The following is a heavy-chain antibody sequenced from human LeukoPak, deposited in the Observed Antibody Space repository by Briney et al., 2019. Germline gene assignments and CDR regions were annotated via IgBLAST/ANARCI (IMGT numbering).Heavy chain of an antibody. CDR2: IYYSGST. V-gene: IGHV4-59*02. CDR3: ARHFRDPAASYYYYYYMDV. Sequence: PSETLSLTCTVSGGSVSSHYWSWIRQPPGKGLEWIGYIYYSGSTNYNPSFKSRVTISVDTSKNQFSLKLSSVTAADTAVYYCARHFRDPAASYYYYYYMDVWGKGTTVSVSS. CDR1: GGSVSSHY. J-gene: IGHJ6*03. D-gene: IGHD6-13*01.